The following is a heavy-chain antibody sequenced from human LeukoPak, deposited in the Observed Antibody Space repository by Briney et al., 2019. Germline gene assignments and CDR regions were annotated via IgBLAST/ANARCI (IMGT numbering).Heavy chain of an antibody. D-gene: IGHD2-15*01. Sequence: PSETLSLTCTVSGGSISSSSYYWGWIRQPPGKGLEWIGSLYSSGRTEYNSSLRSRVTISVNTSENQFSLKLTTVTAADTAVYYCVLGYCSGGGCYFFDYWGHGTLVTVSS. CDR2: LYSSGRT. CDR3: VLGYCSGGGCYFFDY. CDR1: GGSISSSSYY. V-gene: IGHV4-39*01. J-gene: IGHJ4*01.